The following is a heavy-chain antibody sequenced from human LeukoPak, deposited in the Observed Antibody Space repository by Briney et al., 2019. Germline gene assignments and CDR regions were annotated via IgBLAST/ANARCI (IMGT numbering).Heavy chain of an antibody. D-gene: IGHD4-17*01. J-gene: IGHJ4*02. V-gene: IGHV3-30*18. CDR3: ANLSGAMTTVTTSVDY. CDR1: GFTFSSYG. CDR2: ISYDGSNK. Sequence: GRPLRLSCAASGFTFSSYGMHWVRQAPGKGLEWVAVISYDGSNKYYADSVKGRFTISRDNSKNTLYLQMNSLRAEDTAVYYCANLSGAMTTVTTSVDYWGQGTLVTVSS.